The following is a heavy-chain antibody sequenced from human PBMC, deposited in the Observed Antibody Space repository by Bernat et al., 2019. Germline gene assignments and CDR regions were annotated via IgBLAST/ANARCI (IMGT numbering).Heavy chain of an antibody. J-gene: IGHJ5*02. V-gene: IGHV4-59*01. D-gene: IGHD1-14*01. CDR1: GGSISTYY. CDR3: ARGTYSKNWFDP. CDR2: IFYSGST. Sequence: QVQLQESGPGLVKPSETLSLTCTVSGGSISTYYWSWIRQPPGKGLEWIGYIFYSGSTNYNPPLKSRVTISMDTSKNQFSLKLRSVTAADTAVYYCARGTYSKNWFDPWGHGTLVTVSS.